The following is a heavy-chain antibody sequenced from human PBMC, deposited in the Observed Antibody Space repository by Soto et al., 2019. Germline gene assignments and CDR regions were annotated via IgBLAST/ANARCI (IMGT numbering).Heavy chain of an antibody. Sequence: SETLSLTCAVSGGSISSSNWWSWVRQPPGKGLEWIGEIYHSGSTNYNPSLRSRVTISVDKSKNQFSLKLSSVTAADTAVYYCARLPIAVAPIDYWGQGTLVTVSS. V-gene: IGHV4-4*02. CDR1: GGSISSSNW. CDR2: IYHSGST. D-gene: IGHD6-19*01. J-gene: IGHJ4*02. CDR3: ARLPIAVAPIDY.